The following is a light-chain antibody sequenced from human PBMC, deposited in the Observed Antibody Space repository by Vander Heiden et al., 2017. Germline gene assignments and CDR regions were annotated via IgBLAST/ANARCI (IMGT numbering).Light chain of an antibody. CDR2: AVS. CDR1: PDIRND. V-gene: IGKV1-6*01. J-gene: IGKJ1*01. Sequence: AIQMTQSPSSLSASVGDRVTIACRASPDIRNDLTWYQQKPGKAPKFLISAVSSLEGGVPSRFSGSGFGTDFTLTITSLQPEDSATYYCLQDHVFPWTLGQGTKVEVK. CDR3: LQDHVFPWT.